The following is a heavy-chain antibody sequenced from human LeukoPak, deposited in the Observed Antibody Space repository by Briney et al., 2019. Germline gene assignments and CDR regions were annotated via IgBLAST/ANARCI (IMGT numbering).Heavy chain of an antibody. D-gene: IGHD4-17*01. CDR3: AKADGDSDAFDI. Sequence: GGSLRLSCAASGFTFDDYAMHWVRQAPGKGLKWVSGISWNSGSIGYADSVKGRFTISRDNAKNSLYLQMNSLRAEDMALYYCAKADGDSDAFDIWGQGTMVTVSS. J-gene: IGHJ3*02. V-gene: IGHV3-9*03. CDR1: GFTFDDYA. CDR2: ISWNSGSI.